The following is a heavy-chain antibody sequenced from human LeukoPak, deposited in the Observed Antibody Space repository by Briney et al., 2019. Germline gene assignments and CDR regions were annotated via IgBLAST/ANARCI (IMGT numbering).Heavy chain of an antibody. Sequence: ASVKVSCKASGYTFTGYYMHWVRQAPGQGLEWMGWINPNSDGTNYAQKFQGRVTMTRDTSISTAYMELSRLRSDDTAVYYCARGGSVVPAARWYYYYGMDVWGQGTTVTVSS. J-gene: IGHJ6*02. CDR2: INPNSDGT. D-gene: IGHD2-2*01. CDR1: GYTFTGYY. CDR3: ARGGSVVPAARWYYYYGMDV. V-gene: IGHV1-2*02.